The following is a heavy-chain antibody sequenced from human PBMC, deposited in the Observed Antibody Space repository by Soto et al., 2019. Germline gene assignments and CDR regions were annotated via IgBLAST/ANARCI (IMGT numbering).Heavy chain of an antibody. CDR3: ARKGKPYLPPRDSYGMDV. D-gene: IGHD2-21*01. V-gene: IGHV1-2*02. CDR2: INPHSGDT. CDR1: GYTFIYYY. Sequence: QEHLVQSGAELKKPGASVKVSCKSSGYTFIYYYLHWVRQAPGQGLERMGWINPHSGDTYYAEKFQGRVTMTRDTSITTVFMDLSRLTSDDTPLYCCARKGKPYLPPRDSYGMDVWGQGTAVTVSS. J-gene: IGHJ6*02.